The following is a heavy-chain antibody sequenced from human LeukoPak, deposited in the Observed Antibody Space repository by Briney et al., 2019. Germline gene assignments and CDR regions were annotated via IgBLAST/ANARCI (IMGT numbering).Heavy chain of an antibody. Sequence: GGSLRLSCVASGFSFTSHSMNWVRQAPGKGLEWVSYISSESGTKYHADSVKGRFTISRDNAKNSLYLQMNSLRAEDTAVFYCARDVHDYDSSGYYRFDYWGQGTVVTVSS. CDR3: ARDVHDYDSSGYYRFDY. D-gene: IGHD3-22*01. J-gene: IGHJ4*02. V-gene: IGHV3-48*04. CDR2: ISSESGTK. CDR1: GFSFTSHS.